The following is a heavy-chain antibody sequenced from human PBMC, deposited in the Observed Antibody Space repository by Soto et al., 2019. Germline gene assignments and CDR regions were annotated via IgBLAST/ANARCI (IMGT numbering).Heavy chain of an antibody. D-gene: IGHD6-13*01. V-gene: IGHV1-3*01. J-gene: IGHJ4*02. CDR2: INAGNGNT. Sequence: ASVKVSCKASGYTFTSYAMHRVRQAPGQRLEWMGWINAGNGNTKYSQKFQGRVTITRDTSASTAYMELSSLRSEDTAVYYCARVDSSSWYAGYYFDYWGQGTLVTVSS. CDR3: ARVDSSSWYAGYYFDY. CDR1: GYTFTSYA.